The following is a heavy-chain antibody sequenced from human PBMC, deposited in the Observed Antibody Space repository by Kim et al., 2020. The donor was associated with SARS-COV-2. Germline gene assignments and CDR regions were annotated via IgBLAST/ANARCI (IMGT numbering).Heavy chain of an antibody. Sequence: GESLKISCKGSGYSFTSYWIGWVRQMPGKGLEWMGIIYPGDSDTRYSPSFQGQVTISADKSISTAYLQWSSLKASDTAMYYCARVATGEWYYYGSGSPIGRFDPWGQGTLVTVSS. CDR3: ARVATGEWYYYGSGSPIGRFDP. J-gene: IGHJ5*02. V-gene: IGHV5-51*01. CDR2: IYPGDSDT. CDR1: GYSFTSYW. D-gene: IGHD3-10*01.